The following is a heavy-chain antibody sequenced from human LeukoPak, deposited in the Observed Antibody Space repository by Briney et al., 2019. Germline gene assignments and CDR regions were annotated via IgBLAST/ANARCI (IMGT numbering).Heavy chain of an antibody. Sequence: GESLKISCKGSGYSFTSYWIGWVRQMPGKGLEWMGIIYPGDSDTRYSPSFQGQVTISADKSISTAYLQWSSLKASDTAMYYCARLLGYCSSTSCRHLVAFDPWGQGTLVTVSS. CDR1: GYSFTSYW. CDR2: IYPGDSDT. CDR3: ARLLGYCSSTSCRHLVAFDP. J-gene: IGHJ5*02. V-gene: IGHV5-51*01. D-gene: IGHD2-2*01.